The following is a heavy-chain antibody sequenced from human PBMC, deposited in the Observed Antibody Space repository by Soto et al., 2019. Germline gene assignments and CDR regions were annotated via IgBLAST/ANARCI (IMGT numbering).Heavy chain of an antibody. CDR3: AKDRGRGYSGYNDAFDI. D-gene: IGHD5-12*01. V-gene: IGHV3-9*01. J-gene: IGHJ3*02. CDR2: ISWNSGSI. Sequence: GGSLRLSCAASGFTFDDYAMHWVRQAPGKGLEWVSGISWNSGSIGYADSVKGRFTISRDNAKNSLYLQMNSLRAEDTALYYCAKDRGRGYSGYNDAFDIWGQGTMVTVSS. CDR1: GFTFDDYA.